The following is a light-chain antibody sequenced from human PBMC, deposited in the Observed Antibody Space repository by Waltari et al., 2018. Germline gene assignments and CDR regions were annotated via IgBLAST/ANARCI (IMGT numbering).Light chain of an antibody. CDR2: EVS. CDR1: SSDVGGYNY. CDR3: SSYTSSSTYV. Sequence: QSALTQPASVSGSPGQSITISCTGTSSDVGGYNYVSWYQHTPGKAPKLMIYEVSNRPSGVSNRFSGSKSGNTASLTISGLQAEDEADYYCSSYTSSSTYVFGTGTKVTVL. V-gene: IGLV2-14*01. J-gene: IGLJ1*01.